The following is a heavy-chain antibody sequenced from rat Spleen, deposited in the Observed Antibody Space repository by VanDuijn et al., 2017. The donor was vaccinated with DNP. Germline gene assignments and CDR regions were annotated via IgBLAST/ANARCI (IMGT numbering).Heavy chain of an antibody. CDR1: GYSITSNY. J-gene: IGHJ2*01. D-gene: IGHD1-6*01. V-gene: IGHV3-1*01. Sequence: EVQLQESGPGLVKPSQSLSLTCSVTGYSITSNYWGWIRKFPGNKMEWIGYINYSGGTSYNPSLKSRISITRDTSKNQFFLQLNSVTTEDTATYYCARQDGSYYFDYWGQGVMVTVSS. CDR2: INYSGGT. CDR3: ARQDGSYYFDY.